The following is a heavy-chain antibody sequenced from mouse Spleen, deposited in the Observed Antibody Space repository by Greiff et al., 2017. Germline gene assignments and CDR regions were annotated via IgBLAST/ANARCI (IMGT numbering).Heavy chain of an antibody. CDR1: GFAFSSYD. J-gene: IGHJ2*01. CDR2: ISSGGSYT. CDR3: ARGTTVVDY. Sequence: EVPGVESGGGLVKPGGSLKLSCAASGFAFSSYDMSWVRQTPEKRLEWVATISSGGSYTYYPDSVKGRFTISRDNARNTLYLQMSSLRSEDTALYYCARGTTVVDYWGQGTTLTVAS. V-gene: IGHV5-9*02. D-gene: IGHD1-1*01.